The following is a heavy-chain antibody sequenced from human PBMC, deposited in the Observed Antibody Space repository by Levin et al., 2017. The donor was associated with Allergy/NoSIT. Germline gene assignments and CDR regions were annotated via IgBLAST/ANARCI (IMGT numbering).Heavy chain of an antibody. V-gene: IGHV3-48*01. CDR3: VRADSSDWDFDY. Sequence: GGSLRLSCAASGFTFSTYSMNWVRQAPGKGLEWVSYISRTSENIYYASSVKGRFTISRDNAKNSLYLHMDNLRAEDTAAYYCVRADSSDWDFDYWGQGTLVTVSS. CDR1: GFTFSTYS. CDR2: ISRTSENI. D-gene: IGHD6-19*01. J-gene: IGHJ4*02.